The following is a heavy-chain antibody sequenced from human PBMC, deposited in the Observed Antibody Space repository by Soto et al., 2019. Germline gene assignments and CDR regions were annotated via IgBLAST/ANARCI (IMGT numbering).Heavy chain of an antibody. Sequence: GESLKISCKGSGYSFTSYWISWVRQMPGKGLEWMGRIDPSDSYTNYSPSFQGHVTISADKSISTAYLQMNSLRVEDTAVYYCARDSFPYYHNSTGYGEAFDPWGQGTVVTVSS. D-gene: IGHD3-22*01. V-gene: IGHV5-10-1*01. CDR3: ARDSFPYYHNSTGYGEAFDP. CDR1: GYSFTSYW. J-gene: IGHJ5*02. CDR2: IDPSDSYT.